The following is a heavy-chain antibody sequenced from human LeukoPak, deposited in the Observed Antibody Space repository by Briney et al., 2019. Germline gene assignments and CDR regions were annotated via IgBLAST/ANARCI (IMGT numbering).Heavy chain of an antibody. D-gene: IGHD3-10*01. CDR1: GFTFSSYA. CDR2: ISYEGSNK. CDR3: AKDSPHYGSGTSPYFDY. V-gene: IGHV3-30*04. J-gene: IGHJ4*02. Sequence: GGSLRLSCAASGFTFSSYAMHWVRQAPGKGLEWVSVISYEGSNKYYADSVKGRFTISRDNSKNTLYLQMNSLRAEDTAVYYCAKDSPHYGSGTSPYFDYWGQGTLVTVSS.